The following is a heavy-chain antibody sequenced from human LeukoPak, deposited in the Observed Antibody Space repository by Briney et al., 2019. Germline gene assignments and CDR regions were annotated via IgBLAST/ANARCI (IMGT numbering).Heavy chain of an antibody. Sequence: PGGSLRLSCAASGFTFSNYGMNWVRQAPGKGLVWVSRIDDDGSTTVYADSVKGRFTISRDNAKNTLYLQLNSLRAEDTAVYYCARDDSSARANYWGQGTLVTVSS. J-gene: IGHJ4*02. CDR1: GFTFSNYG. V-gene: IGHV3-74*01. CDR2: IDDDGSTT. CDR3: ARDDSSARANY. D-gene: IGHD3-22*01.